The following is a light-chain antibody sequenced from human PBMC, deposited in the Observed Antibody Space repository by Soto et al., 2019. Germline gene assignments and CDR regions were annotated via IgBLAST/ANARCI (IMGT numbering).Light chain of an antibody. CDR2: DAS. V-gene: IGKV3-20*01. Sequence: ILLSQFPSPLSSSSAELATLPRPASQSVSSSYLAWYQQKPGQAPRLLIYDASNRATGIPVRFSGSGSGTDFTLTISSLQPDDFATYYCQQYNSYSRTFGQGTKVDIK. J-gene: IGKJ1*01. CDR1: QSVSSSY. CDR3: QQYNSYSRT.